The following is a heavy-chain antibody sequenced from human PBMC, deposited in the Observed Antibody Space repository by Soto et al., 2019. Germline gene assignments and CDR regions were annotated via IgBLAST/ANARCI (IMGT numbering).Heavy chain of an antibody. Sequence: ASETLSLTCTVSGGSISSYYWSWIRQPPGKGLEWIGYIYYSGSTNYNPSLKSRVTISVDTSKDQFSLKLSSVTAADTAVYYCAREGSRYWFDPWGQGTLVTVSS. D-gene: IGHD2-2*01. CDR3: AREGSRYWFDP. V-gene: IGHV4-59*01. J-gene: IGHJ5*02. CDR2: IYYSGST. CDR1: GGSISSYY.